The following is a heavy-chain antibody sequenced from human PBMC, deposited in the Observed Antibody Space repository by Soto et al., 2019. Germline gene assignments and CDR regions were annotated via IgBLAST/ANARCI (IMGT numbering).Heavy chain of an antibody. CDR1: GGSISSSSYY. CDR3: VGSLDDYGDYVLHAFDI. CDR2: IYYSGST. J-gene: IGHJ3*02. V-gene: IGHV4-39*01. D-gene: IGHD4-17*01. Sequence: QLQLQESGPGLVKPSETLSLTCTVSGGSISSSSYYWGWIRQPPGKGLEWIGSIYYSGSTYYNPSLKSRVTISVDTSKNQFSLKLSSVTAADTAVYYCVGSLDDYGDYVLHAFDIWGQGTMVTVSS.